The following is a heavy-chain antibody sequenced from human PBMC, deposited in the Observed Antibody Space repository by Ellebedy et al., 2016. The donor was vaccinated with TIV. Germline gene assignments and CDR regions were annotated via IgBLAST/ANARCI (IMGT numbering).Heavy chain of an antibody. D-gene: IGHD6-19*01. CDR2: ISNTGSRT. CDR1: GFTFNSYA. V-gene: IGHV3-23*01. J-gene: IGHJ4*02. CDR3: ARNRDSSGWYADS. Sequence: PGGSLRLSCAASGFTFNSYAMSRVRQAPGKGLEWVSTISNTGSRTYYADSVKGRFTISRDNPKNTVYLQMNSMRAEDTAVYYCARNRDSSGWYADSWGQGTLVTVSS.